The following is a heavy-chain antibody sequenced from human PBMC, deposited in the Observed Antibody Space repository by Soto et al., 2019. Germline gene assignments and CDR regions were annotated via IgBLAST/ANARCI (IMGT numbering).Heavy chain of an antibody. J-gene: IGHJ3*02. D-gene: IGHD1-1*01. Sequence: SETLSLTCAVYGGFVSSGSYYWSWIRQPPGKGLEWIGEMSHSGGTHFNPSLKSRVTISVDTSKNQFSLKMSSVTAADTALYYCARVERGTATTVVDDFDIWGPGTMVTVAS. V-gene: IGHV4-61*01. CDR1: GGFVSSGSYY. CDR3: ARVERGTATTVVDDFDI. CDR2: MSHSGGT.